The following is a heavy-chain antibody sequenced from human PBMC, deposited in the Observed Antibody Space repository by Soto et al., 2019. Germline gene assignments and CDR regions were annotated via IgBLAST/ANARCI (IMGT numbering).Heavy chain of an antibody. CDR2: ISAYNGNT. J-gene: IGHJ5*02. V-gene: IGHV1-18*01. D-gene: IGHD3-9*01. CDR3: ARGRGPVLRYFDWLYLFDP. CDR1: GYTFTSYG. Sequence: GASVKVSCKASGYTFTSYGISWVRQAPGQGLEWMGWISAYNGNTNYAQKLQGRVTMTTDTSTSTAYMELRSLRSDDTAVYYCARGRGPVLRYFDWLYLFDPWGQGTLVTVSS.